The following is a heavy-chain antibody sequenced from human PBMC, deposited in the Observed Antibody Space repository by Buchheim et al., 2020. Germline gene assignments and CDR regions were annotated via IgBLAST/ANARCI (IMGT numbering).Heavy chain of an antibody. CDR1: GGTFSSYA. J-gene: IGHJ6*02. Sequence: QVQLVQSGAEVKKPGSSVKVSCKASGGTFSSYAISWVRQAPGQGLEWMGRIIPILGIANYAQKFQGRVTITADKYTSTASMELSSLRSEDTAVYYCARTLIVVVPAALRNYYYYGMDVWGQGTT. D-gene: IGHD2-2*01. CDR3: ARTLIVVVPAALRNYYYYGMDV. V-gene: IGHV1-69*04. CDR2: IIPILGIA.